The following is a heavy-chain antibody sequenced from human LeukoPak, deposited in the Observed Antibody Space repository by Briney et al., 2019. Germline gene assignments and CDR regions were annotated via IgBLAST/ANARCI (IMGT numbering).Heavy chain of an antibody. Sequence: GRSLRLSCAASGFTFSSYGMHWVRQAPGKGLEWVAVISYDGSNKYYADSVKGRFTISRDNSKNALYLQMNSLRAEDTAVYYCAKDVAAAAPYYFDYWGQGTLVTVSS. CDR1: GFTFSSYG. CDR3: AKDVAAAAPYYFDY. D-gene: IGHD6-13*01. V-gene: IGHV3-30*18. J-gene: IGHJ4*02. CDR2: ISYDGSNK.